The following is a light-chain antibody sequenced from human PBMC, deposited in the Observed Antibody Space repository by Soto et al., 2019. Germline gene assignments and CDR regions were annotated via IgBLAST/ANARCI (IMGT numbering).Light chain of an antibody. CDR2: EAS. V-gene: IGKV1-5*03. CDR3: QQNNAYSWT. J-gene: IGKJ1*01. Sequence: DRVPIPCRASQNINSWLAWYQQKPGKAPKLLIYEASTLERGVPSRFGGSGSGTEFTLTISSLQSDDFGTYYCQQNNAYSWTFGQGTKVDI. CDR1: QNINSW.